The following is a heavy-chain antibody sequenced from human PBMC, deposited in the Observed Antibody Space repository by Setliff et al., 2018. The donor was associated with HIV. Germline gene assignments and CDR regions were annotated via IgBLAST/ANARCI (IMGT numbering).Heavy chain of an antibody. D-gene: IGHD6-13*01. CDR2: IRGSGDTT. J-gene: IGHJ4*02. CDR3: AREDSSWYGSLDY. CDR1: GFMFTSYA. Sequence: PGGYLRLSCAASGFMFTSYAMTWVRQAPGKGLEWVSTIRGSGDTTHYADFVKGRFTISRDNSENTLYLQMNSLRAEDMAVYYCAREDSSWYGSLDYWGQGTLVTVS. V-gene: IGHV3-23*01.